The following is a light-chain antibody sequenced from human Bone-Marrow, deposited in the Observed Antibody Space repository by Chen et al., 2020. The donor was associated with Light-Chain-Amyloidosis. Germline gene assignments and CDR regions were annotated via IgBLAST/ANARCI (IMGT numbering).Light chain of an antibody. CDR1: QSVLYSPNTKNS. J-gene: IGKJ2*01. CDR2: WAS. Sequence: DIVMTQSPDSLAVSLGERATINCKSSQSVLYSPNTKNSLAWYQQKPGQPPKLLIAWASTREPGVPDRFSGSGSRTDFVLTINSLQAGDVAVYYCQQYYTTPYTFGQGTKLEIK. V-gene: IGKV4-1*01. CDR3: QQYYTTPYT.